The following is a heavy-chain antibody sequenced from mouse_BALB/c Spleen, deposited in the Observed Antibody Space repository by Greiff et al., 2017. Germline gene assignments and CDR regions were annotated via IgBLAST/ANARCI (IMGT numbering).Heavy chain of an antibody. D-gene: IGHD2-3*01. CDR2: IWSDGST. CDR1: GFSLTSYG. Sequence: VKLMESGPDLVAPSQSLSITCTVSGFSLTSYGVHWVRQPPGKGLEWLVVIWSDGSTTYNSALKSRLSISKDNSKSQVFLKMNSLQTDDTAMYYCARHEDGYYGAMDYWGQGTSVTVSS. CDR3: ARHEDGYYGAMDY. V-gene: IGHV2-6-2*01. J-gene: IGHJ4*01.